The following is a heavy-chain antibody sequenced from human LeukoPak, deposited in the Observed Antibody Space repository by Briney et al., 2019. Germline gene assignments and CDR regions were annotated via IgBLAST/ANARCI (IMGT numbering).Heavy chain of an antibody. CDR3: ARASALDSSGYWFDP. CDR1: GGTLSSYA. D-gene: IGHD3-22*01. Sequence: SVKVSCKASGGTLSSYAISWVRQAPGQGLEWMGRIIPIFGTANYAQKFQGRVTITTDESTSTAYMELSSLRSEDTAVYYCARASALDSSGYWFDPWGQGTLVTVSS. V-gene: IGHV1-69*05. J-gene: IGHJ5*02. CDR2: IIPIFGTA.